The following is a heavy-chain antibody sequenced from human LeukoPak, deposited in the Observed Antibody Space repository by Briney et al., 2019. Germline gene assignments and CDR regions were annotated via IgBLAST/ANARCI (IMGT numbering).Heavy chain of an antibody. CDR3: ARERYSYASYYYYYGMDV. D-gene: IGHD5-18*01. CDR1: GFTFSSYS. Sequence: GSLRLSCGASGFTFSSYSMNWVRQAPGKGLEWIGEINHSGSTNYNPSLKSRVTISVDTSKNQFSLKLSSVTAADTAVYYCARERYSYASYYYYYGMDVWGQGTTVTVSS. V-gene: IGHV4-34*01. J-gene: IGHJ6*02. CDR2: INHSGST.